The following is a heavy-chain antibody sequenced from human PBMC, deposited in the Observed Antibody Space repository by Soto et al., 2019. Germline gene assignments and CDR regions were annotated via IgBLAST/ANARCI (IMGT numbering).Heavy chain of an antibody. CDR1: GYTFTGHY. CDR3: GRGRSGQLGVFY. V-gene: IGHV1-2*02. CDR2: ISSESGGT. J-gene: IGHJ4*02. Sequence: GASVKVSCKASGYTFTGHYIHWVRQAPEQGPEWMGEISSESGGTRYAQKFQGRVTLTRDTSITTVYMELSNLSPDDTAVYYCGRGRSGQLGVFYWGQGTLVTSPQ. D-gene: IGHD1-1*01.